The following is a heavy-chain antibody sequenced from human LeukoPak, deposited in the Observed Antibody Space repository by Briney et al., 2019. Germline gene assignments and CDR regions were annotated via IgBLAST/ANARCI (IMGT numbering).Heavy chain of an antibody. V-gene: IGHV3-7*02. J-gene: IGHJ4*02. CDR3: ASGQYNYGN. CDR1: GFTFSSYG. CDR2: IKRDGSEK. Sequence: PGRSLRLSCAASGFTFSSYGMHWVRQAPGKGLEWVANIKRDGSEKYYVDSVEGRFTISRDNTKNSLYLQMNSLRAEDTALYYCASGQYNYGNWGQGTLVTVSS. D-gene: IGHD5-18*01.